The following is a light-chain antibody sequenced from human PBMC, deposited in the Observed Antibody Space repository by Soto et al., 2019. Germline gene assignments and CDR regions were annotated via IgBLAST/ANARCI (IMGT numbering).Light chain of an antibody. J-gene: IGLJ1*01. Sequence: QSALTQPASVSGSPGQSITISCTVTSSDVGDYNYVSWYQHPPGKAPKLMLYEVSIRPSGVSNRFSGSKSGNTASLTISGLQAEDEADYYCTSYTSSSTYVFGTGTQLTVL. CDR1: SSDVGDYNY. CDR3: TSYTSSSTYV. V-gene: IGLV2-14*01. CDR2: EVS.